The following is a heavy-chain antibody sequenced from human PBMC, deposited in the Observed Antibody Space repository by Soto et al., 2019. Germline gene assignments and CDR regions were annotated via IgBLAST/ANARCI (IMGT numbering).Heavy chain of an antibody. CDR3: AKDLELGYCSSTSCSGPSNC. D-gene: IGHD2-2*01. CDR2: ISGSGGST. V-gene: IGHV3-23*01. Sequence: GGSLRLSCAASGFTFSSYAMSWVRQAPGKGLEWVSAISGSGGSTYYADSVKGRFTVPRDNSKNTLYLQMNSLRAEDTAVYYCAKDLELGYCSSTSCSGPSNCWGQGALVTVSS. J-gene: IGHJ4*02. CDR1: GFTFSSYA.